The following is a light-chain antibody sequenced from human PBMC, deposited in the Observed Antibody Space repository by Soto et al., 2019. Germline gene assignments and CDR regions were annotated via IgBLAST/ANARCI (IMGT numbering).Light chain of an antibody. Sequence: QSALTQPASVSGSPGQSITISCTGTSSDVGGYNYVSWYQQHPGKAPKLMIYEVSERPSGVPDRFSGSKSGNTASLTISGLQAEDGADYYCCSYAGSPRYVLGTGTKVTVL. CDR3: CSYAGSPRYV. CDR1: SSDVGGYNY. J-gene: IGLJ1*01. CDR2: EVS. V-gene: IGLV2-8*01.